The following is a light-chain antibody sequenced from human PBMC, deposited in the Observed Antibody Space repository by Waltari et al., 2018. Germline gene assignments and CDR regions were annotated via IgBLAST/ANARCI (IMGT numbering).Light chain of an antibody. CDR2: AAV. Sequence: ETVMIQSPATLSVSPGETVTLSCRAGQSVSNNLAWYQQTPGQPPRLLIYAAVSRGNAIPGRFGGSGSGTDFALTITPLQSEDVGVYYCQQYHEWPYTFGQGTKLEI. CDR3: QQYHEWPYT. CDR1: QSVSNN. V-gene: IGKV3-15*01. J-gene: IGKJ2*01.